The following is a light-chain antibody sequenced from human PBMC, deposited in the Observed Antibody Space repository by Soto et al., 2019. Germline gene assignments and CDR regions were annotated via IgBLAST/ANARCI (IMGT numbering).Light chain of an antibody. CDR3: QHYNSYSEA. J-gene: IGKJ1*01. Sequence: DVQMTQSPSTLSASVGDRVVITCRASQTISSWLAWYQQKPGKAPKLLIYKASTLKSGVPSRFSGSGSGTEFTLTISSLQPDDFATYCCQHYNSYSEAFSQGTKVDIK. CDR2: KAS. V-gene: IGKV1-5*03. CDR1: QTISSW.